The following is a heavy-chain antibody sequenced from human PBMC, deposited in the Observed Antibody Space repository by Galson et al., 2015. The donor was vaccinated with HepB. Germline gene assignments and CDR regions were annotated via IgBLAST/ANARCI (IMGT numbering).Heavy chain of an antibody. CDR3: TRAHAVTTFINYYGMDV. V-gene: IGHV4-59*01. D-gene: IGHD4-17*01. Sequence: ETLSLTCTVSGASISSYYWTWIRQPPGKGLEWIGYIYNSGSTNYNPSLKGRVTISVDTSNNQFSLKVTSVTAADAAVYYCTRAHAVTTFINYYGMDVWGQGTTVTVSS. CDR2: IYNSGST. J-gene: IGHJ6*02. CDR1: GASISSYY.